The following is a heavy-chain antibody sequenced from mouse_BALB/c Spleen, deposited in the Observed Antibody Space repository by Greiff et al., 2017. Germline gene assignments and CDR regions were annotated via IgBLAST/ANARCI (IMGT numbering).Heavy chain of an antibody. D-gene: IGHD1-1*01. J-gene: IGHJ4*01. CDR3: ASGYYYGSSAMDY. CDR2: IWAGGST. Sequence: VQRVESGPGLVAPSQSLSITCTVSGFSLTSYGVHWVRQPPGKGLEWLGVIWAGGSTNYNSALMSRLSISKDNSKSQVFLKMNSLQTDDTAMYYCASGYYYGSSAMDYWGQGTSVTVSS. CDR1: GFSLTSYG. V-gene: IGHV2-9*02.